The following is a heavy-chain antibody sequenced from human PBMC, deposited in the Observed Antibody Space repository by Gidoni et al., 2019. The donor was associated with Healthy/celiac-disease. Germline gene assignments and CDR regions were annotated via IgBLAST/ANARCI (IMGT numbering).Heavy chain of an antibody. Sequence: EVQLLESGGGLLQPGRSLRLPCEASGFTFSSYAMGWVRQASGKGVAGGSVIRGSGGRTYYADSVKGRFTISRDNAKNTLYLQMDSLRAEDTAVYYCAKDQGYCQHWGQGTLVTVSS. CDR3: AKDQGYCQH. CDR1: GFTFSSYA. CDR2: IRGSGGRT. V-gene: IGHV3-23*01. J-gene: IGHJ1*01.